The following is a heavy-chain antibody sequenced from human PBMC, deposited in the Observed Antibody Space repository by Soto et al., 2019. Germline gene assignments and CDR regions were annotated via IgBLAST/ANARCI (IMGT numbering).Heavy chain of an antibody. CDR3: ARPARQDTVAGDY. J-gene: IGHJ4*02. V-gene: IGHV4-39*01. CDR1: GGSISSSSYY. D-gene: IGHD5-12*01. Sequence: SETLSLTCSVSGGSISSSSYYWGWIRQPPGKGLEWIGMIYYSGITHYNPSLKSRVTISIDTSKNQFSLKVSSVTAADTAMYYCARPARQDTVAGDYWGQGTLVTVSS. CDR2: IYYSGIT.